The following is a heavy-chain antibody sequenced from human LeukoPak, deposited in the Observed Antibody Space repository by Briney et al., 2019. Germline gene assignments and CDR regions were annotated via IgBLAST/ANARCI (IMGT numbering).Heavy chain of an antibody. CDR2: IYHSGST. Sequence: SETLSLTCAVYGGSFSGYYWSWIRQPPGKGLEWIGYIYHSGSTYYNPSLKSRVTISVDRSKNQFSLKLSSVTAADTAVYYCARGNIAWGFDYWGQGTLVTVSS. D-gene: IGHD7-27*01. CDR1: GGSFSGYY. V-gene: IGHV4-34*01. J-gene: IGHJ4*02. CDR3: ARGNIAWGFDY.